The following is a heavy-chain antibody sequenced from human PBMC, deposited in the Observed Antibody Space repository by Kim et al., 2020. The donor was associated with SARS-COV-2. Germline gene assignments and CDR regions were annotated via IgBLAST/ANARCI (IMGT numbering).Heavy chain of an antibody. V-gene: IGHV4-34*01. CDR1: GGSLSSFS. J-gene: IGHJ2*01. Sequence: SETLSLTCAVYGGSLSSFSWSWIRQLPRSGLVRIGEFNLSGRTNNNPTLKSRVTISVDTSKNQFSLKLTSVTAADTAVYNCARRLPNTSVPGSHNCDLWG. CDR3: ARRLPNTSVPGSHNCDL. CDR2: FNLSGRT. D-gene: IGHD1-20*01.